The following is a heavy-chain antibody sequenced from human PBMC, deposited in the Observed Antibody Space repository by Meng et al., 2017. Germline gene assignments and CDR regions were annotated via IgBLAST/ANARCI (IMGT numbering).Heavy chain of an antibody. D-gene: IGHD2-2*01. CDR1: GGSISSSSSY. V-gene: IGHV4-39*07. Sequence: SETLSLTCTVSGGSISSSSSYWGWIRQPPGKGLEWIGSIYYSGSTYYNPSLKSRVTISVDTSKNQFSLKLSSVTAADTAVYYCARGRVGYCSSTSCYGRWAAAYYYYGMDVWGKGTTVTVSS. CDR2: IYYSGST. J-gene: IGHJ6*04. CDR3: ARGRVGYCSSTSCYGRWAAAYYYYGMDV.